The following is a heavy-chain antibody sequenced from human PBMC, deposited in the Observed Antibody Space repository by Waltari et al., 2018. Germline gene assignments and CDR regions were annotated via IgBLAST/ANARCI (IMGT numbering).Heavy chain of an antibody. CDR3: ARAAKPITMIGVAREARSAFEI. D-gene: IGHD3-22*01. V-gene: IGHV1-69*05. CDR1: GGTFSSYA. J-gene: IGHJ3*02. Sequence: QVQLVQSGAEVKKPGSSVTVSCKASGGTFSSYAISWVRQAPGQGLEWRGGIIPIFGTANDAQKFQGRVTITTDESTSTAYMELSSLRSEETAVYYCARAAKPITMIGVAREARSAFEIWGQGTMVTVSS. CDR2: IIPIFGTA.